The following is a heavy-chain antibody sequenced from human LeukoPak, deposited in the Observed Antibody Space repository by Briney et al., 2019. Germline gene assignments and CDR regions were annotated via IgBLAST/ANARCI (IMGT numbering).Heavy chain of an antibody. Sequence: GGSLRLSCAASGFTFSSYEMNWVRQAPGKGLEWVSYISSSGSTIYYADSVKGRFTISRDDSKNTVYLQMNSLRGEDTAVYCCAKATYYYGSGKYESPRYMDVWGKGTTVIISS. CDR2: ISSSGSTI. V-gene: IGHV3-48*03. J-gene: IGHJ6*03. D-gene: IGHD3-10*01. CDR1: GFTFSSYE. CDR3: AKATYYYGSGKYESPRYMDV.